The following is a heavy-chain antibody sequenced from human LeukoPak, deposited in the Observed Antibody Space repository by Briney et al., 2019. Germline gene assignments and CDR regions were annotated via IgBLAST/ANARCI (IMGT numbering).Heavy chain of an antibody. D-gene: IGHD3-9*01. V-gene: IGHV3-30*03. CDR3: ARDGPVTLVMNYFDY. CDR1: GFTFSSYS. Sequence: PGGSLRLSCAASGFTFSSYSMNWVRQAPGKGLEWVAVISYDGSNKYYADSVKGRFTISRDNSKNTLYLQMNSLRAEDTAVYYCARDGPVTLVMNYFDYWGQGTLVTVSS. CDR2: ISYDGSNK. J-gene: IGHJ4*02.